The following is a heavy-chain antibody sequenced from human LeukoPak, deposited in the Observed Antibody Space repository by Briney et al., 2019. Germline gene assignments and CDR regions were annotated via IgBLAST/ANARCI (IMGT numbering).Heavy chain of an antibody. V-gene: IGHV1-69*04. J-gene: IGHJ6*02. D-gene: IGHD1-26*01. CDR1: GGTFSSYA. Sequence: SVKVSCKASGGTFSSYAISWVRQAPGQGLEWMGRTIPIFGIANYAQKFQGRVTITADKSTSTAYIELSSLRSEDTAVYYCARSGLRTLPLYGMDVWGQGTTVTVSS. CDR2: TIPIFGIA. CDR3: ARSGLRTLPLYGMDV.